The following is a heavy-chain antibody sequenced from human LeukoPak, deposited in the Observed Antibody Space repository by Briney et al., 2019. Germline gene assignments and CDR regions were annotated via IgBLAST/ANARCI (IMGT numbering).Heavy chain of an antibody. CDR2: IYSGGST. V-gene: IGHV3-53*01. D-gene: IGHD6-13*01. Sequence: PGGSLRLSCAASGFTVSSNYTSWVRQAPGKGLEWVSVIYSGGSTYYADSVKGRFTISRDNSKNTLYLQMNSLRAEDTAVYYCARDPSTYSSSWHFSSWGQGTLVTVSS. J-gene: IGHJ4*02. CDR3: ARDPSTYSSSWHFSS. CDR1: GFTVSSNY.